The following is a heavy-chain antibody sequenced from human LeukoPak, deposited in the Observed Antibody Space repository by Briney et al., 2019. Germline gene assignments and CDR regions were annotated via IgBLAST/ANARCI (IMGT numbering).Heavy chain of an antibody. CDR1: GFTFSSFW. Sequence: GGSLRLSCAASGFTFSSFWMNWLRQAPGKGLEWVANIKQDGSGKYYADSVKGRFTISRDNAKNSLFLQMNGLRAEDTAVYYCAREGDISVITYAYWGQGTLVTVSS. J-gene: IGHJ4*02. CDR3: AREGDISVITYAY. D-gene: IGHD5-12*01. V-gene: IGHV3-7*01. CDR2: IKQDGSGK.